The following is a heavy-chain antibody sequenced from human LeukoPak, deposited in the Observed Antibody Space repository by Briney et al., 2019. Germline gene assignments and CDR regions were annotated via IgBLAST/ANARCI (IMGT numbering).Heavy chain of an antibody. Sequence: PGGSLRLSCAASGFTFSSYAMSWVRQTPGKGLEWVSAISGSGGSTYYADSVKGRFTISRDNSKNSLYLQMNSLRAEDTAVYYCARDSRFTMRDYWGQGTLVTVSS. V-gene: IGHV3-23*01. D-gene: IGHD3-22*01. CDR1: GFTFSSYA. CDR3: ARDSRFTMRDY. J-gene: IGHJ4*02. CDR2: ISGSGGST.